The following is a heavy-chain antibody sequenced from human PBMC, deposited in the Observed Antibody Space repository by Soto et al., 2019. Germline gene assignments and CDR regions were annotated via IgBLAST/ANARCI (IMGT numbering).Heavy chain of an antibody. J-gene: IGHJ5*02. Sequence: EVHLVESGGGLVQPGGSLRLSCAASGFTFSDYWMTWVRQTPGKGLEGVANMNPDGSEQYYLDSLKGRFTISRDNAKNSLYLQMNSLRGEDTAVYYCTRDLNHDCGPWGQGTQVIVSS. V-gene: IGHV3-7*04. CDR1: GFTFSDYW. D-gene: IGHD2-21*01. CDR3: TRDLNHDCGP. CDR2: MNPDGSEQ.